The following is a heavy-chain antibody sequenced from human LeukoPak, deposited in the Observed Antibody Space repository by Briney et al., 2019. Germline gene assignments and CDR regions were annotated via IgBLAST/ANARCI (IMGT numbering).Heavy chain of an antibody. CDR3: ARGWYYYDSSGPDAFDI. D-gene: IGHD3-22*01. Sequence: GASVKVSCKASGGTFSSYAISWVRQAPGQGLEWMGRIIPIFGTANYAQKFQGRVTITTDESTSTAYMELSSLRSEDTAVYYCARGWYYYDSSGPDAFDIWGQGTMVTLSS. V-gene: IGHV1-69*05. CDR1: GGTFSSYA. CDR2: IIPIFGTA. J-gene: IGHJ3*02.